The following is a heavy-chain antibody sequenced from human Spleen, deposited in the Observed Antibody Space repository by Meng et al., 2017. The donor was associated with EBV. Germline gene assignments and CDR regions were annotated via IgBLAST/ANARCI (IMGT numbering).Heavy chain of an antibody. CDR2: INLSGST. CDR1: GGSFSGYD. Sequence: QGQLAAGGAGLLKPSGTLSLTGAVYGGSFSGYDWSWIRQPPGKGLEWIGEINLSGSTNYNPSLKSRITISVDTSNNQFSLKLSSVTAADTAVYYCARGKASAAGNDYWGQGTLVTVSS. CDR3: ARGKASAAGNDY. V-gene: IGHV4-34*01. J-gene: IGHJ4*02. D-gene: IGHD6-13*01.